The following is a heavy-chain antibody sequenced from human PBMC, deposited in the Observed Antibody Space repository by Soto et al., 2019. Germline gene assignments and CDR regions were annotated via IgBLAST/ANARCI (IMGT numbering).Heavy chain of an antibody. J-gene: IGHJ6*02. Sequence: LGESLKISCKGSGYSFTSYWISWVRQMPGKGVEWMGRIDPSDSYTNYSPSFQGHVTISADKSISTAYLQWSSLKASVTAMYYCASSPRLRFAGMDVWGQGTTVTVS. CDR1: GYSFTSYW. CDR2: IDPSDSYT. D-gene: IGHD3-16*01. CDR3: ASSPRLRFAGMDV. V-gene: IGHV5-10-1*01.